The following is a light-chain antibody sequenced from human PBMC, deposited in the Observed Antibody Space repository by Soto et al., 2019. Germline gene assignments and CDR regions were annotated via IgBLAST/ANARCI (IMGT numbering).Light chain of an antibody. CDR3: YSYRSGSAHV. Sequence: QSALTQPASVSGSPGQSITVSRTGTSSDVGGYNRVSWYQQHPDKAPKLIIYEVTNRPSGISNRFSGSKSGDTASLTISGLQAEDEADYYCYSYRSGSAHVFGTGTKVTVL. V-gene: IGLV2-14*01. J-gene: IGLJ1*01. CDR2: EVT. CDR1: SSDVGGYNR.